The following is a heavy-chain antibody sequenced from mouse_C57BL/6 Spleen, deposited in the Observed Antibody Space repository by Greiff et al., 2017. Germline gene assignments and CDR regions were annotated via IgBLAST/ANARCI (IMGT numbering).Heavy chain of an antibody. CDR3: ARRGGPYWYFDV. V-gene: IGHV1-59*01. CDR1: GYTFTSYW. Sequence: VQLQQPGAELVRPGTSVKLSCKASGYTFTSYWMHWVKQRPGQGLEWIGVIDPSDSYTNYNQKFKGKATLTVDTSSSTAYMQLSSLTSEDSAVYYCARRGGPYWYFDVWGTGTTVTVSS. CDR2: IDPSDSYT. J-gene: IGHJ1*03.